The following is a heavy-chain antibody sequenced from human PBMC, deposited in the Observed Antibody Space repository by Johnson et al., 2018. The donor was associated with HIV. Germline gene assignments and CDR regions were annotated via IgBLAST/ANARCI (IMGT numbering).Heavy chain of an antibody. Sequence: VQLVESGGGLVQPGGSLRLSCAASGFTFDDYGMSWVRQAPGKGLEWVSGINWNGGSTYYAASVKGRFTISRDNSKNTLYLQMNSLRAEDTAVYYCARDGGEWLLSTAFDIWGQGTMVTVSS. V-gene: IGHV3-20*04. J-gene: IGHJ3*02. CDR2: INWNGGST. CDR3: ARDGGEWLLSTAFDI. D-gene: IGHD3-3*01. CDR1: GFTFDDYG.